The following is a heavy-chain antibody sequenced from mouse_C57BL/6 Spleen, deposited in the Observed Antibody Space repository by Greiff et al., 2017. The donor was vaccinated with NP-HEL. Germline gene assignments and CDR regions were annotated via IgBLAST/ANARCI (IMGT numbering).Heavy chain of an antibody. CDR3: ASGTTVVDTYWYFDV. CDR1: GYTFTSYW. V-gene: IGHV1-64*01. J-gene: IGHJ1*03. CDR2: IHPNSGST. Sequence: QVQLQQPGAELVKPGASVKLSCKASGYTFTSYWMHWVKQRPGQGLEWIGMIHPNSGSTNYNEKFKSKATLTVDKSSSTAYMQLSSLTSEDSAVYYCASGTTVVDTYWYFDVWGTGTTVTVSS. D-gene: IGHD1-1*01.